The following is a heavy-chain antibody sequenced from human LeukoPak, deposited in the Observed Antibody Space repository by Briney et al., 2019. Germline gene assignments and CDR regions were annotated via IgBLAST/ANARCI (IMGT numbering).Heavy chain of an antibody. CDR3: ARDPASGGQSDGTQALASPSNWFDP. V-gene: IGHV1-69*13. CDR1: GGTFSSYA. D-gene: IGHD3-16*01. Sequence: PGASVQVSCKASGGTFSSYAISWVRQAPGQGLEWMGGIIPIFGIANYAQKFQGRVTITADESTSTAYMELSSLRSEDTAVYYCARDPASGGQSDGTQALASPSNWFDPWGQGTLVTVSS. J-gene: IGHJ5*02. CDR2: IIPIFGIA.